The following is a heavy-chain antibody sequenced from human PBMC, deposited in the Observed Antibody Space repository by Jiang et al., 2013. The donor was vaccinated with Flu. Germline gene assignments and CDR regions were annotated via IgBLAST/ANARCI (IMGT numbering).Heavy chain of an antibody. CDR1: GFTFSSYA. V-gene: IGHV3-64*01. J-gene: IGHJ6*02. CDR3: ARGSSSLGYYYYGMDV. Sequence: AASGFTFSSYAMHWVRQAPGKGLEYVSAISSNGGSTYYANSVKGRFTIPRDNSKNTLYLQMGSLRAEDMAVYYCARGSSSLGYYYYGMDVWGQGTTVTVSS. D-gene: IGHD6-6*01. CDR2: ISSNGGST.